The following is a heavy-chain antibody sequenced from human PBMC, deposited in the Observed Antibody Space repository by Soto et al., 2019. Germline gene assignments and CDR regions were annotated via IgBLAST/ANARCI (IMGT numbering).Heavy chain of an antibody. CDR1: GGPITPNY. CDR3: ARLGGYYQAFDS. V-gene: IGHV4-59*08. Sequence: SETLSLTCTVSGGPITPNYWSWIRQSPGKGLEWIGYIYYAGTTSYNPSLKSRVTISLETSKGQFSLRLRSVTAADTAVYYCARLGGYYQAFDSWGHGALVTVSS. D-gene: IGHD3-22*01. J-gene: IGHJ4*01. CDR2: IYYAGTT.